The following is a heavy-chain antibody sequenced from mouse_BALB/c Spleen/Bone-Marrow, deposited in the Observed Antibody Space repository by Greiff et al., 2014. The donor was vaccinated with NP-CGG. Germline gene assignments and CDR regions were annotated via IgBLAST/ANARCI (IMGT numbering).Heavy chain of an antibody. J-gene: IGHJ4*01. CDR1: GYTFSSYW. Sequence: QVQLQQSGAELMKPGASVKISCKATGYTFSSYWIEWVKQRPGRGLEWIGEILPGRGSTNYNEKFKGKATFSSDTSSNTAYMQLSSLTSEDSAVYYCARWDTTAMDYWGQGTSVTVSS. V-gene: IGHV1-9*01. D-gene: IGHD1-1*01. CDR3: ARWDTTAMDY. CDR2: ILPGRGST.